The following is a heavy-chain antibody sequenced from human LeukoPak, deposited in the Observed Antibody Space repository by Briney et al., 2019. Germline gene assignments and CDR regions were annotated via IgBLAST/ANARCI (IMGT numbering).Heavy chain of an antibody. J-gene: IGHJ5*02. CDR3: ARVGNENWFDP. D-gene: IGHD1-1*01. V-gene: IGHV1-8*01. CDR1: GYTFTSYD. CDR2: MNPNSGNT. Sequence: ASVKVSCKASGYTFTSYDINWVRQATGQGLEWMGWMNPNSGNTGYAQKFQGRVTMTRNTSISTAYMALSSLRSEDTAVYYFARVGNENWFDPWGQGTLVTVSS.